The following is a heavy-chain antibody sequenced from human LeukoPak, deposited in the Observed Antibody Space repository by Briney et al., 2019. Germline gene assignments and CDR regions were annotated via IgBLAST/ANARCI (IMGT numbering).Heavy chain of an antibody. CDR1: GGSINNYY. V-gene: IGHV4-59*01. J-gene: IGHJ4*02. D-gene: IGHD4-17*01. CDR3: ARGGDYGDLRYFDY. CDR2: IYYRGST. Sequence: SETLSLTCTVSGGSINNYYWSWSRQPPGKGLEWIGYIYYRGSTNYNPSLKSRVTFSVDTSKNQFSLKLNSVTAADTAVYYCARGGDYGDLRYFDYWGQGTLVTVSS.